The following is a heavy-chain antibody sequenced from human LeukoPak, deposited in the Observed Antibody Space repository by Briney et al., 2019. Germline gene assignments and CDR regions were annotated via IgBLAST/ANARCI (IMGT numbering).Heavy chain of an antibody. D-gene: IGHD4-23*01. CDR3: AGSRRWVRFYH. CDR2: ISGSGGST. Sequence: PPGGSLRLSCAASGFTFSSYGMSWVRQAPGKGLEWVSAISGSGGSTYYADSVKGRFTISRDNSKNTLYLQMNSLRAEDTAVYYWAGSRRWVRFYHWGQGTLVNGSS. J-gene: IGHJ4*02. V-gene: IGHV3-23*01. CDR1: GFTFSSYG.